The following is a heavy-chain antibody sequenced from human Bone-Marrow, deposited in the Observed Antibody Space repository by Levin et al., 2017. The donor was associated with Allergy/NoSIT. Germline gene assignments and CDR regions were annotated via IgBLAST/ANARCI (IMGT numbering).Heavy chain of an antibody. D-gene: IGHD3-3*01. CDR3: AKDAQEGFLEWYPSYYFDY. V-gene: IGHV3-30*18. CDR2: ISYDGSNK. CDR1: GFTFSSYG. J-gene: IGHJ4*02. Sequence: GGSLRLSCAASGFTFSSYGMHWVRQAPGKGLEWVAVISYDGSNKYYADSVKGRFTISRDNSKNTLYLQMNSLRAEDTAVYYCAKDAQEGFLEWYPSYYFDYWGQGTLVTVSS.